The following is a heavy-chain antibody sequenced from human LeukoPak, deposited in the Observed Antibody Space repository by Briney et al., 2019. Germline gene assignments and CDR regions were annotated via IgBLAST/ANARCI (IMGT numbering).Heavy chain of an antibody. Sequence: PSETLSLTCTVSGGSISSSGYYWGWIRQPPGKGLEWIASLYHSGSTYYNPSLKSRVTISVDTSSNQFSLKLSSVTAADTAVYYCAGQVWGMVPPAIWGQGILVTVSS. V-gene: IGHV4-39*01. D-gene: IGHD2-2*01. CDR3: AGQVWGMVPPAI. CDR2: LYHSGST. CDR1: GGSISSSGYY. J-gene: IGHJ4*02.